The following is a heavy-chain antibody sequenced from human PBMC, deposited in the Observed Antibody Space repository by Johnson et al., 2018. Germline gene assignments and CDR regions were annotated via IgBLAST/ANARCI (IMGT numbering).Heavy chain of an antibody. CDR1: GFTFSSYG. D-gene: IGHD3-10*01. J-gene: IGHJ6*02. Sequence: QVQLVQSGGGVVQPGRSLRLSCAASGFTFSSYGMHWVRQAPGKGLEWVAVISYDGSNKYYADSVKGRFTISRDNSKNPLYLQMNSLRAEDTAVYHCAKERTSFFSRGGGMDVWGQGTTVTVSS. CDR2: ISYDGSNK. V-gene: IGHV3-30*18. CDR3: AKERTSFFSRGGGMDV.